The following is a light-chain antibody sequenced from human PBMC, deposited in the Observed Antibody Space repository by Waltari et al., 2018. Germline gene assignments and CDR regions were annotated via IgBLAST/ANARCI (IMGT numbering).Light chain of an antibody. V-gene: IGLV2-11*01. J-gene: IGLJ2*01. Sequence: QAALTQPRSVSGSPGQSVTISCTGTSSDIGGYNYVSWYQQRPGTAPKLMIYEVSKRPSGVSDRFSGSKSGNTASLTISGLQAEDEADYYCCSFAGSALFGGGTRLTVL. CDR3: CSFAGSAL. CDR2: EVS. CDR1: SSDIGGYNY.